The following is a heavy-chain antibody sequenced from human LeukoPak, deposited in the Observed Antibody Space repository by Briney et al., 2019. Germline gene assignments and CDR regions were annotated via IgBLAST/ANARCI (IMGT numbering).Heavy chain of an antibody. CDR2: INHSGST. CDR1: GWSYSGYY. J-gene: IGHJ4*02. V-gene: IGHV4-34*01. Sequence: SETLSLTCTVYGWSYSGYYWSWIRQPPAKGLEGIGEINHSGSTNYNPPLKSRVTISVDTSKNQFSLKLSSVTAADTAVYYCARTWWLRGFDYWGQGTLVTVSS. CDR3: ARTWWLRGFDY. D-gene: IGHD5-12*01.